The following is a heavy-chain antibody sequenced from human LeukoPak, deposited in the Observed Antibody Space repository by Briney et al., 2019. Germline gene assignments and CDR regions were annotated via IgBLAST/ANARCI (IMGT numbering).Heavy chain of an antibody. D-gene: IGHD3-3*01. Sequence: GGSLRLSCAASGFTVSSNYMSWVRQAPGKGLECVSAIYSGGSTYYADSVKGRFTISRDNSKNTLYLQMNSLRAEDTAVYYCARGTYYDFWSGYLSPWGQGTLVTVSS. CDR1: GFTVSSNY. CDR3: ARGTYYDFWSGYLSP. J-gene: IGHJ5*02. V-gene: IGHV3-53*01. CDR2: IYSGGST.